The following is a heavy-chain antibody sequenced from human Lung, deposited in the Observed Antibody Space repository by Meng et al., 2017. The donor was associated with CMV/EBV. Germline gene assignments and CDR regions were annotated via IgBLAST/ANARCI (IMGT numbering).Heavy chain of an antibody. V-gene: IGHV1-18*01. D-gene: IGHD6-19*01. Sequence: ASVKVSXKASGYTFTSYGISWVRQAPGQGLEWMGWISAYNGNTNYAQKLQGRVTMTTDTSTSTAYMELRRLRSDDTAVYYCARGIVIAVAGTGVDYWGQGXLVTVSS. CDR3: ARGIVIAVAGTGVDY. CDR2: ISAYNGNT. CDR1: GYTFTSYG. J-gene: IGHJ4*02.